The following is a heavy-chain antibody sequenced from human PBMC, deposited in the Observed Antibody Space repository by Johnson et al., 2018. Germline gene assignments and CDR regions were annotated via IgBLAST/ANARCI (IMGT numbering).Heavy chain of an antibody. CDR2: ISSSSSTI. Sequence: VQLVQSGGGLVKPGGSXRLSCAASGFTFSSYSMNWVRQAPGKGLEWVSSISSSSSTIYYADSVKGRFTIPRDNAKNSLYLQMNSLRDEDTAVYYCAGGGSSWYRYYGMDVWGQGTTVTVSS. D-gene: IGHD6-13*01. J-gene: IGHJ6*02. V-gene: IGHV3-21*01. CDR3: AGGGSSWYRYYGMDV. CDR1: GFTFSSYS.